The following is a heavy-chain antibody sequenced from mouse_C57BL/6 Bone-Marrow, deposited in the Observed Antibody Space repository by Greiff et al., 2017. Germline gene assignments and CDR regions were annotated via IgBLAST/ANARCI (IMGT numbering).Heavy chain of an antibody. J-gene: IGHJ4*01. CDR1: GFTFTDYY. V-gene: IGHV7-3*01. CDR3: ARYSGNYYAMDY. CDR2: IGNKANGYTT. Sequence: EVQRVESGGGLVQPGGSLSLSCAASGFTFTDYYMSWVRQPPGKALEWLGFIGNKANGYTTEYNASVKGRFTISRDNSQSILYLQMNALRAEDSATYYCARYSGNYYAMDYWGQGTSVTVSA.